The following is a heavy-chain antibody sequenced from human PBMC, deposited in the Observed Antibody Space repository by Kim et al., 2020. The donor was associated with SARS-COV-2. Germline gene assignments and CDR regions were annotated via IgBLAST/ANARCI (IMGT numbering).Heavy chain of an antibody. J-gene: IGHJ2*01. V-gene: IGHV3-11*01. CDR3: ARVGEMATMWGWYFDL. D-gene: IGHD5-12*01. Sequence: VQGRFTIARDNAKNSLYLQMNSLRAEDTAVYYCARVGEMATMWGWYFDLWGRGTLVTVSS.